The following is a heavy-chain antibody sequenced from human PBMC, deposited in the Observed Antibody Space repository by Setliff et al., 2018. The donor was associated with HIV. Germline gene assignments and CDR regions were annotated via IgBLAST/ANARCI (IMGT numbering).Heavy chain of an antibody. CDR3: ARQLASGFWAFDI. J-gene: IGHJ3*02. D-gene: IGHD3-22*01. CDR2: IYHDGRT. Sequence: ETLSLTCTVSDDSFSTSDYWWAWVRQPPGKGLEWIGSIYHDGRTYYGPSLKSRVTISVDTSKNRFSLKLSSVTATDTAVYYCARQLASGFWAFDIWGQGTMVTVSS. V-gene: IGHV4-39*01. CDR1: DDSFSTSDYW.